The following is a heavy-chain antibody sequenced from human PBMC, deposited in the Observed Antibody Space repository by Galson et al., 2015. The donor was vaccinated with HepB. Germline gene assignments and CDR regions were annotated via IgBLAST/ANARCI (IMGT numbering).Heavy chain of an antibody. J-gene: IGHJ6*03. Sequence: SLRLSCAGSGFIFNYYTMNWVRQAPGKGLEWVSSISSSNSYIDYADSVKGRFTISRDNAKNSLYLQMNSLRAEDTAVYYCARIPTVTTLYYYYMDVWGKGTTVTVSS. CDR2: ISSSNSYI. CDR3: ARIPTVTTLYYYYMDV. V-gene: IGHV3-21*01. CDR1: GFIFNYYT. D-gene: IGHD4-17*01.